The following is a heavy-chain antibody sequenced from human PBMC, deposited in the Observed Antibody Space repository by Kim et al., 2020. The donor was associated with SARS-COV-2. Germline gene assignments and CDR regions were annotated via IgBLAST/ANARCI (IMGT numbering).Heavy chain of an antibody. D-gene: IGHD3-10*01. J-gene: IGHJ4*02. CDR3: ARWIGSGSYSWTVGSANYFDY. V-gene: IGHV1-69*13. CDR1: GGTFSSYA. CDR2: IIPIFGTA. Sequence: SVKVSCKASGGTFSSYAISWVRQAPGQGLEWMGGIIPIFGTANYAQKFQGRVTITADESTSTAYMELSSLRSEDTAVYYCARWIGSGSYSWTVGSANYFDYWGQGTLVTVSS.